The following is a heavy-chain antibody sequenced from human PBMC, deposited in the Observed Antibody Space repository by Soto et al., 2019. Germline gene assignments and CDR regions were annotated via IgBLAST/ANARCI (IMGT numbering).Heavy chain of an antibody. D-gene: IGHD2-2*01. V-gene: IGHV4-34*01. Sequence: LVWIGEINHSGSTNYNPSLKSRVTISVDTSKNQFSLKLSSVTAADTAVYYCARKCSSTSQHHDGTYYYYMDVWGKGTTVTVSS. CDR3: ARKCSSTSQHHDGTYYYYMDV. J-gene: IGHJ6*03. CDR2: INHSGST.